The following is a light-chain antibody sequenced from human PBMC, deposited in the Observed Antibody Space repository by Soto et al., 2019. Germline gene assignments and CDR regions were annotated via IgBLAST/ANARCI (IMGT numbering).Light chain of an antibody. CDR3: QQYNNWPPWT. J-gene: IGKJ3*01. V-gene: IGKV3-15*01. CDR1: QSVSSN. CDR2: GAS. Sequence: EIVRTQSPATLSVSPGERATLSCRASQSVSSNLAWYQQKPGQAPRLLIYGASTRATGIPARFSGSRSGTEFTLTISSLQSEDFAVYYCQQYNNWPPWTFGHGTKVDIK.